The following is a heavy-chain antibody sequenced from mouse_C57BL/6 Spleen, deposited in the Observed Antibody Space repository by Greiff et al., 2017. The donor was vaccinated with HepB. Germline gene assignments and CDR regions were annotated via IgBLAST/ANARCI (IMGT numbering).Heavy chain of an antibody. CDR3: ARGSNYDY. CDR1: GFTFSSYA. Sequence: EVKLVESGGGLVKPGGSLKLSCAASGFTFSSYAMSWVRQTPEKRLEWVATISDGGSYTYYPDNVKGRFTISRDNAKNNLYLQMSHLKSEDTAMYYCARGSNYDYWGKGTTLTVSS. D-gene: IGHD2-5*01. V-gene: IGHV5-4*03. CDR2: ISDGGSYT. J-gene: IGHJ2*01.